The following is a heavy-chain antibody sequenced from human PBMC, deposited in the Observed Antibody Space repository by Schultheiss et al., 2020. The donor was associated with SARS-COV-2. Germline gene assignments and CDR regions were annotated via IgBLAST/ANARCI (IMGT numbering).Heavy chain of an antibody. D-gene: IGHD3-22*01. Sequence: SEKVSCKASGGTFSSYAISWVRQAPGQGLKWMGGIIPNFGTANYAQKFQGRVTITADKSTSTAYMELSSLRSEDTAVYYCASLYDSSGDHFDYWGQGTLVTVSS. CDR2: IIPNFGTA. CDR1: GGTFSSYA. CDR3: ASLYDSSGDHFDY. V-gene: IGHV1-69*06. J-gene: IGHJ4*02.